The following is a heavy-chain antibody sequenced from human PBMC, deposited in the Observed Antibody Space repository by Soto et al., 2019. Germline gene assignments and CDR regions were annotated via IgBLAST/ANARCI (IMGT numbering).Heavy chain of an antibody. D-gene: IGHD3-22*01. CDR1: GGSISSYY. J-gene: IGHJ4*02. Sequence: SETLSLTCTVSGGSISSYYWSWIRQPPGKGLEWIGYIYYSGSTNYNPSLKSRVTISVDTSKNQFSLKLSSVTAADTAVYYCAREIVYDSSGYIDYWGQGTLVTVSS. CDR2: IYYSGST. V-gene: IGHV4-59*01. CDR3: AREIVYDSSGYIDY.